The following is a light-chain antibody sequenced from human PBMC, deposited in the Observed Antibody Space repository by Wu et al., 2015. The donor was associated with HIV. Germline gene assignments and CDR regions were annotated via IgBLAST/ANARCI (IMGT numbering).Light chain of an antibody. Sequence: EIVLTQSPAALSISPGERATLSCRASQSVSSSYLAWYQQKPGQAPRLLIHGASSRAAGIPDRFSGGGSGTDFTLTISRLEPEDFAVYYCHQYGSSPPYSLVQGTEAGDQT. CDR3: HQYGSSPPYS. CDR1: QSVSSSY. J-gene: IGKJ2*03. CDR2: GAS. V-gene: IGKV3-20*01.